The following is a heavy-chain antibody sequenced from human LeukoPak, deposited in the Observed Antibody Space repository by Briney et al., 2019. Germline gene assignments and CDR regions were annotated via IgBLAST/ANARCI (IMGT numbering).Heavy chain of an antibody. CDR2: INHSGST. CDR3: ARGRSGSSSWADFDY. V-gene: IGHV4-34*01. D-gene: IGHD6-13*01. CDR1: GGSFSGYY. Sequence: SETLSLTCAVYGGSFSGYYWSWIRQPPGKGLEWIGEINHSGSTNYNPPLKSRVTISVDTSKNQFSLKLSSVTAADTAVYYCARGRSGSSSWADFDYWGQGTLVTVSS. J-gene: IGHJ4*02.